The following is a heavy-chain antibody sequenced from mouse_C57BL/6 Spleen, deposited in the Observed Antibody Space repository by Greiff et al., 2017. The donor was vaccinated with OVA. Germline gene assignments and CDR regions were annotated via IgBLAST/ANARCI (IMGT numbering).Heavy chain of an antibody. J-gene: IGHJ4*01. CDR2: ISYDGSN. Sequence: EVQLQQSGPGLVKPSQSLSLTCSVTGYSITSGYYWNWIRQFPGNKLEWMGYISYDGSNNYNPSLKNRISITRDTSKNQFFLKLNSVTTEDTATYYCARGDWDEYAMDYWGQGTSVTVSS. D-gene: IGHD4-1*01. CDR3: ARGDWDEYAMDY. V-gene: IGHV3-6*01. CDR1: GYSITSGYY.